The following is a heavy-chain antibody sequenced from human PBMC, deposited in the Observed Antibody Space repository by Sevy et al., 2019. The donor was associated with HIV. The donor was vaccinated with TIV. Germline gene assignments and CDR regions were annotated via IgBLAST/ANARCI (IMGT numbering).Heavy chain of an antibody. CDR2: KKEDGSEK. CDR1: GIRLSRLL. CDR3: AREGQWSHPGDY. D-gene: IGHD2-15*01. Sequence: GAPRTFCCTSGIRLSRLLIRWGRPGPGEGVEWVGKKKEDGSEKYYVDSVKGRFTISRDNAKNSLYLQMNSLRAEDTAVYYCAREGQWSHPGDYWGQGTLVTVSS. J-gene: IGHJ4*02. V-gene: IGHV3-7*01.